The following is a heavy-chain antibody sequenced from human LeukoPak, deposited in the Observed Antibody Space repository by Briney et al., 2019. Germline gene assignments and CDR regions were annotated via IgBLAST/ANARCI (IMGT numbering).Heavy chain of an antibody. Sequence: SETLSLTCTVSGGSISSSSYYWGWIRQPPGKGLEWIGSIYYGGSTYYNPSLKSRVTISVDTSKNQFSLKLSSVTAADTAVYYCASLEDIVVVVAARLWGQGTLVTVSS. CDR3: ASLEDIVVVVAARL. J-gene: IGHJ4*02. CDR1: GGSISSSSYY. CDR2: IYYGGST. V-gene: IGHV4-39*01. D-gene: IGHD2-15*01.